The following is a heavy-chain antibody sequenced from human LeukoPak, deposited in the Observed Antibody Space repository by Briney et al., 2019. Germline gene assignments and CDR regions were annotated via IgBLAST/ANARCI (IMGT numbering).Heavy chain of an antibody. V-gene: IGHV3-13*01. CDR1: GFTFSSYD. Sequence: GGSLRLSCAASGFTFSSYDMHWVRQATGKGLEWVSAIGTAGDTYYPGSVKGRFTISRENAKNSLYLQMNSLRAGDTAVYYCARAYSSGWSGIDYWGQGTLVTVSS. D-gene: IGHD6-19*01. CDR3: ARAYSSGWSGIDY. CDR2: IGTAGDT. J-gene: IGHJ4*02.